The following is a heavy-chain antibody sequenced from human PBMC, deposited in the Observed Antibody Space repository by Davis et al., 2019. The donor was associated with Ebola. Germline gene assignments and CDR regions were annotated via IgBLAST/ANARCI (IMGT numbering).Heavy chain of an antibody. CDR1: GGSISSYY. J-gene: IGHJ5*02. D-gene: IGHD3-22*01. CDR3: ARDGHRYYYDSSGYHTLRWFDP. Sequence: SETLSLTCTVSGGSISSYYWSWIRQPPGKGLEWIGSIYYSGSTYYNPSLKSRVTISVDTSKNQFSLKLSSVTAADTAVYYCARDGHRYYYDSSGYHTLRWFDPWGQGTLVTVSS. CDR2: IYYSGST. V-gene: IGHV4-59*01.